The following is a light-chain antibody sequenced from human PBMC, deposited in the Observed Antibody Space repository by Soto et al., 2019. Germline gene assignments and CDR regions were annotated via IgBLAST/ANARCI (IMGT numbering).Light chain of an antibody. J-gene: IGLJ3*02. Sequence: QSVLTQPPSASGTPGQRVTISCSGSSSNIGSNYVYWYQPLPGTAPKLLIYRNNQRPSGVPDRFSGYKSGTSDSLAISGLRSEDEADYYCAAWDDSLSGWVFGGGTKLTVL. CDR2: RNN. CDR1: SSNIGSNY. CDR3: AAWDDSLSGWV. V-gene: IGLV1-47*01.